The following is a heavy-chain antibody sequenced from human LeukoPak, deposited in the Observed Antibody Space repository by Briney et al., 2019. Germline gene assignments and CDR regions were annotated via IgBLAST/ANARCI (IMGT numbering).Heavy chain of an antibody. CDR1: GFTFSSYG. J-gene: IGHJ4*02. D-gene: IGHD1-26*01. Sequence: GGSLRLSCAASGFTFSSYGMHWVRQAPGKGLEWVAVISYDGSNKYYADSVKGRFTIYRDNSKNTLYLQMNSLRAEDTAVYYCAKDGLRGSYSRPDYWGQGTLVTVSS. CDR2: ISYDGSNK. V-gene: IGHV3-30*18. CDR3: AKDGLRGSYSRPDY.